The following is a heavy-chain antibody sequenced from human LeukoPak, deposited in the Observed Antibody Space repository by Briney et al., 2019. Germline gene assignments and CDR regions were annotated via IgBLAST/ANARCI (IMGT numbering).Heavy chain of an antibody. V-gene: IGHV3-9*01. J-gene: IGHJ6*02. CDR2: ISWNSGSK. Sequence: GRSLRLSCVASGFTFDDFAMHWVRQAPGKGLEWVSGISWNSGSKGYADSVKGRFTISRDNAENSLSLQMNSLRPEDTALYYRAKDRTRGFYYYYGMDVWGQGTTVTVSS. CDR3: AKDRTRGFYYYYGMDV. CDR1: GFTFDDFA.